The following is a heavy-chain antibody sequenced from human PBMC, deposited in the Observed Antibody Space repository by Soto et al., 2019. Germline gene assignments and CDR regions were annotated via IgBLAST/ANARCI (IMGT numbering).Heavy chain of an antibody. CDR1: GFSFSKYA. V-gene: IGHV3-23*01. CDR2: ISSSGGST. J-gene: IGHJ6*02. CDR3: AKGHXFWTNYSYYYGMYV. Sequence: GGSLRLSCAASGFSFSKYAMNWVRQAPGKGLEWVSGISSSGGSTAYGDSVKGRFTISRDNSKNTLYLQMNSLRADDAAVYFCAKGHXFWTNYSYYYGMYVWGQGTTXTVSS. D-gene: IGHD3-3*01.